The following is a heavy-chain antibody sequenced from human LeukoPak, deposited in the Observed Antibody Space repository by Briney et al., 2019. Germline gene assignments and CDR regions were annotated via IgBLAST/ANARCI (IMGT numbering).Heavy chain of an antibody. CDR1: GYPFTSYG. Sequence: ASVKVSCKASGYPFTSYGITWVRQAPGQGPEWMGWISAYTGNTNYAQKFQGRVSMTTGTSTTTAYMELRSLRSDDTAVYYCARYCSGGSCYPGYWGQGTLVTVSS. J-gene: IGHJ4*02. V-gene: IGHV1-18*01. CDR2: ISAYTGNT. CDR3: ARYCSGGSCYPGY. D-gene: IGHD2-15*01.